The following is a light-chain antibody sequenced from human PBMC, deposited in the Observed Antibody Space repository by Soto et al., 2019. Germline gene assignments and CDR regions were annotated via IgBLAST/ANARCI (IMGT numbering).Light chain of an antibody. J-gene: IGKJ1*01. CDR1: QSVSGSY. CDR3: QQYGSPPWT. V-gene: IGKV3-20*01. Sequence: EIVLTQSPGTLSLSPGEGATLSCRASQSVSGSYLAWYQQKPGQAPRLLIYGTSSRATDIPDRFSGSGSGTDFTLTISRLEPEDFAVYYCQQYGSPPWTFGQGTKVEIK. CDR2: GTS.